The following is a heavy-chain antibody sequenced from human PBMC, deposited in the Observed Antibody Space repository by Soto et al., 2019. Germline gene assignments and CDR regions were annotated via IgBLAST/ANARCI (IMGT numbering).Heavy chain of an antibody. V-gene: IGHV4-30-4*01. Sequence: SETLSLTCTVSGCSISSGDYYWSWIRQPPGKGLEWIGYIYYSGSTYYNPSLKSRVTISVDTSKNQFSLKLSSVTAADTAVYYCARIRCFGGGSCYRLDYWGQGTLVTSPQ. J-gene: IGHJ4*02. D-gene: IGHD2-15*01. CDR1: GCSISSGDYY. CDR2: IYYSGST. CDR3: ARIRCFGGGSCYRLDY.